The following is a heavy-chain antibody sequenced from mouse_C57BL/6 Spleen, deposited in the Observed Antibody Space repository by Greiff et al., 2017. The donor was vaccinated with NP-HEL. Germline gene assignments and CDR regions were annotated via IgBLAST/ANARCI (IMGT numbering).Heavy chain of an antibody. D-gene: IGHD2-1*01. CDR3: ARHGLLSLVDY. Sequence: EVQGVESGGDLVKPGGSLKLSCAASGFTFSSYGMSWVRQTPDKRLEWVATISSGGSYTYYPDSVKGRFTISRDNAKNTLYLQMSSLKSEDTAMYYCARHGLLSLVDYWGQGTTLTVSS. CDR1: GFTFSSYG. J-gene: IGHJ2*01. CDR2: ISSGGSYT. V-gene: IGHV5-6*01.